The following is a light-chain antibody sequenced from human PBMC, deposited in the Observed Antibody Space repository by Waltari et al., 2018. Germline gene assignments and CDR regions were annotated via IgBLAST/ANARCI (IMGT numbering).Light chain of an antibody. J-gene: IGLJ2*01. CDR3: SSYTTSDTPI. CDR2: YVS. Sequence: SALPPPAPVSWSPGQSITISCTGTSIELGGFNFVSLYQQPPGNATKILLYYVSNRPSGFSYRFSGSMSGNTASLTISGLQAEDEADYYCSSYTTSDTPIFGGGTRLTVL. V-gene: IGLV2-14*03. CDR1: SIELGGFNF.